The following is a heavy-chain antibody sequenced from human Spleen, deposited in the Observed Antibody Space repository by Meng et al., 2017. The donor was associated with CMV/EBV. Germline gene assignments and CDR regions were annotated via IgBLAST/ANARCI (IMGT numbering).Heavy chain of an antibody. V-gene: IGHV1-69*02. CDR1: GGTFSSYT. Sequence: SVKVSCKSSGGTFSSYTIFWVRQAPGQGLEWMGRIIPSLSITHYAQKFQGRVTITADTSTNTAYLELSGLRSDDTALYYCARQFCTSSSCYAGWFDPWGPGTLVTVPQ. CDR2: IIPSLSIT. J-gene: IGHJ5*02. CDR3: ARQFCTSSSCYAGWFDP. D-gene: IGHD2-2*01.